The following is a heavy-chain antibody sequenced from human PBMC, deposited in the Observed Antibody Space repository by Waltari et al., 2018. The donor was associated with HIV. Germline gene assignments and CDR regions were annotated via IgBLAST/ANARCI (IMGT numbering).Heavy chain of an antibody. CDR3: AKDRNYGSGFDY. J-gene: IGHJ4*02. Sequence: QVQLVESGGGVVQPGRSLRLSCAASGFTFSSYGMHWVRQAPGKGLEWVAFISYDGSNKYYADSVKGRFTISRDNSKNTLYLQMNSLRAEDTAVYYCAKDRNYGSGFDYWGQGTLVTVSS. CDR2: ISYDGSNK. V-gene: IGHV3-30*18. D-gene: IGHD3-10*01. CDR1: GFTFSSYG.